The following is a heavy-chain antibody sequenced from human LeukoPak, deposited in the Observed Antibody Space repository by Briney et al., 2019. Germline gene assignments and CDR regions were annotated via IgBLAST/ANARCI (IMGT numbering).Heavy chain of an antibody. CDR3: VKDLSGRYTFDY. CDR1: GFTFSSHT. J-gene: IGHJ4*02. Sequence: GGSEGLFCSASGFTFSSHTMHWVRQAPGKGLEYVSTISGSGCRTYYADSVKGRFTISRDNSRNTLYLQMSSLRAEDTAVYYCVKDLSGRYTFDYWGEGTLVAASS. D-gene: IGHD3-16*02. V-gene: IGHV3-64D*09. CDR2: ISGSGCRT.